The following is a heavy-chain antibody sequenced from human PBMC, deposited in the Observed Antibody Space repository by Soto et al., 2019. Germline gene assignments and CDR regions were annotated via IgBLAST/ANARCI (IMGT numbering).Heavy chain of an antibody. CDR2: INHSGST. V-gene: IGHV4-34*01. Sequence: SETLSLTCAVYGGSFSGYYWSWIRQPPGKGLEWIGEINHSGSTNYNPSLKSRVTISVDTSKNQFSLKLSSVTAADTAVYYCARVTGPLRYFDWLPYYFDYWGQGTLVTVSS. CDR3: ARVTGPLRYFDWLPYYFDY. D-gene: IGHD3-9*01. J-gene: IGHJ4*02. CDR1: GGSFSGYY.